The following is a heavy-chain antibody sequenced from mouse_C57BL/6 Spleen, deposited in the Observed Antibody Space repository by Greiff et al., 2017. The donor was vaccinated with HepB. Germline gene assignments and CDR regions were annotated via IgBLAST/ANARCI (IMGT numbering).Heavy chain of an antibody. J-gene: IGHJ4*01. CDR3: ARLRGNLYYAMDY. CDR2: ISYSGST. V-gene: IGHV3-8*01. CDR1: GYSITSDY. Sequence: EVMLVESGPGLAKPSQTLSLTCSVTGYSITSDYWNWIRKFPGNKLEYMGYISYSGSTYYNPSLKSRISITRDTSKNQYYLQLNSVTTEDTATYYCARLRGNLYYAMDYWGQGTSVTVSS. D-gene: IGHD2-1*01.